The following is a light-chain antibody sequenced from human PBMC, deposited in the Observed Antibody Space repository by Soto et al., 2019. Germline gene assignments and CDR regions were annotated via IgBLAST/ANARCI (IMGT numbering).Light chain of an antibody. CDR3: MQALQTKVT. J-gene: IGKJ3*01. V-gene: IGKV2-28*01. CDR2: LGS. Sequence: DIVMTQSPLSLPVTPVEPSSISFISSHILLHSNGYNYLDWYLQKPGQSPQLLIYLGSNRASGVPDRFSGSGSGTDFTLKISRVEAEDVGVYYCMQALQTKVTFGPGTKVDIK. CDR1: HILLHSNGYNY.